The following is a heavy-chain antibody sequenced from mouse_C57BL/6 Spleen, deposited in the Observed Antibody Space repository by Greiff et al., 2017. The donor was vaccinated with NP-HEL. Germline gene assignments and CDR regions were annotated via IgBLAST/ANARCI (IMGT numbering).Heavy chain of an antibody. CDR1: GYTFTDYN. V-gene: IGHV1-18*01. D-gene: IGHD5-2*01. Sequence: EVQLQQSGPELVKPGASVKIPCKASGYTFTDYNMDWVKQSHGKSLEWIGDINPNNGGTIYNQKFKGKATLTVDKSSSTAYMERRSLTSEDTAVYYCAMRNMLTSNCDYWGQCTTLTVSS. CDR2: INPNNGGT. CDR3: AMRNMLTSNCDY. J-gene: IGHJ2*01.